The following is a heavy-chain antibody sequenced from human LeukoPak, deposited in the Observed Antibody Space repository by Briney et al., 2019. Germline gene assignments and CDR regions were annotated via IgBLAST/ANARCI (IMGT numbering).Heavy chain of an antibody. Sequence: PSETLSLTCTVSGASISSYYWSWIRQPAGKGLEWVGRVYTSGSTNYNPSLKSRVTISVDKSKNQFSLKLSSVTAADTAVYYCAGRDYWGQGTLVTVSS. D-gene: IGHD1-26*01. J-gene: IGHJ4*02. CDR1: GASISSYY. V-gene: IGHV4-4*07. CDR3: AGRDY. CDR2: VYTSGST.